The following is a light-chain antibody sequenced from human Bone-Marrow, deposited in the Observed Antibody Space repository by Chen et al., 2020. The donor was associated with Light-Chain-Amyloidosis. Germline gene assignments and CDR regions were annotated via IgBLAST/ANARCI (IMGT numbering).Light chain of an antibody. CDR2: EVT. V-gene: IGLV2-14*01. CDR1: SSDVGGDNH. CDR3: SSYTITNTLV. J-gene: IGLJ1*01. Sequence: QSALTQPASVSGSPGQSITISCTGTSSDVGGDNHVSWYQQHPDKAPKLMIYEVTNRPSWVPARFSGSKSDNSASLPISGLQTEVEADYFCSSYTITNTLVFGSGTRVTVL.